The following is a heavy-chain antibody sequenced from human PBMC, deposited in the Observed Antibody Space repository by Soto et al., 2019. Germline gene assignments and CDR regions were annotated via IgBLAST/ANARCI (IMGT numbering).Heavy chain of an antibody. V-gene: IGHV1-69*13. CDR3: ARESGYYXILTGYYKPYYYYGMDV. CDR2: IIPIFGTA. D-gene: IGHD3-9*01. CDR1: GGTFSSYA. Sequence: SVKVSCKASGGTFSSYAISWVRQAPGQGLEWMGGIIPIFGTANYAQKFQGRVTITADESTSTAYMELSSLRSEDTAVYYCARESGYYXILTGYYKPYYYYGMDVWGQGTTVTVSS. J-gene: IGHJ6*02.